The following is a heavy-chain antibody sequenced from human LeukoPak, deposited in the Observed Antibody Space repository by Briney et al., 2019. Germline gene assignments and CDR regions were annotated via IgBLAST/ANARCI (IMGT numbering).Heavy chain of an antibody. CDR2: ISGSGDTT. V-gene: IGHV3-23*01. Sequence: GGSLRLSCAGSGFRFSGYARSWVRQAPGKGLDWVSTISGSGDTTYYADSVKGRFAISRDNAKNTLDLQMNSLTAEDTAVYYCAKGSAYYDFYYMVVCGKGTTVTVSS. CDR1: GFRFSGYA. J-gene: IGHJ6*03. CDR3: AKGSAYYDFYYMVV.